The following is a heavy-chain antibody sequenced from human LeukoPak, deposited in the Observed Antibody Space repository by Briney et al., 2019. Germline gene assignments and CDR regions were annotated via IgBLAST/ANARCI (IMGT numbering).Heavy chain of an antibody. CDR1: GFTFSSNS. J-gene: IGHJ3*02. CDR2: IYSGGST. D-gene: IGHD3-22*01. V-gene: IGHV3-66*04. Sequence: GGSLRLSCAASGFTFSSNSMSWVRQAPGKGLEWVSVIYSGGSTYYADSVKGRFTISRDNSKNTLYLQMNSLRAEDTAVYYCARHHNDYYDSSGYYSDAFDIWGQGTMVTVSS. CDR3: ARHHNDYYDSSGYYSDAFDI.